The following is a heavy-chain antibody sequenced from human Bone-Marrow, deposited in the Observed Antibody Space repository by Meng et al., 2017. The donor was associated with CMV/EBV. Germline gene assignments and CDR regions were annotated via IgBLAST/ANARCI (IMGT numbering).Heavy chain of an antibody. J-gene: IGHJ4*02. CDR1: GGTFSSYT. CDR3: ARAPIHYDFWSGYSHTPFYY. V-gene: IGHV1-69*02. Sequence: SVKVSCKASGGTFSSYTISWVRQAPGQGLEWMGRIIPILGIANYAQKFQGRVTITADKSTSTAYMELSSLRSEDTAVYYCARAPIHYDFWSGYSHTPFYYWGQGTLVTVPS. CDR2: IIPILGIA. D-gene: IGHD3-3*01.